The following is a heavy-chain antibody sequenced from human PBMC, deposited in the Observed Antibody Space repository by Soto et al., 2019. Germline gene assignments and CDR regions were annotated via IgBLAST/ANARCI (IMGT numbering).Heavy chain of an antibody. V-gene: IGHV3-48*01. CDR3: ASQNDEDYYFGMAV. J-gene: IGHJ6*02. D-gene: IGHD1-1*01. CDR1: GFIFSSYS. CDR2: ISSSSSTI. Sequence: GGSLRLSCAASGFIFSSYSMNWVRQAPGKGLEWVSYISSSSSTIYYADSVKGRFTISRDNAKNSLCLQMNSLRGEDTAVYYCASQNDEDYYFGMAVWGQGTTVTVSS.